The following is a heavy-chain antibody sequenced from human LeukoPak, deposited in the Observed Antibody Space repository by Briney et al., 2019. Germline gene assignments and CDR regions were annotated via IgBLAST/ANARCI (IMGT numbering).Heavy chain of an antibody. CDR2: ISYDGSNK. CDR1: GFTFSSYG. D-gene: IGHD6-6*01. CDR3: AKDKDSSLDFDY. J-gene: IGHJ4*02. V-gene: IGHV3-30*18. Sequence: GRSLRLSCAASGFTFSSYGMHWVRQAPGKGLEWVAVISYDGSNKYYADSVKGRFTISRDNSKNTLYPQMNSLRAEDTAVYYCAKDKDSSLDFDYWGQGTLVTVSS.